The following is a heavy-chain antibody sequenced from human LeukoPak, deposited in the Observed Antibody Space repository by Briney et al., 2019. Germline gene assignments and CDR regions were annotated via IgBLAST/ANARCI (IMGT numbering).Heavy chain of an antibody. CDR3: ARGSVVLSGNYYDSGADY. V-gene: IGHV1-2*02. CDR2: INPYNGDT. D-gene: IGHD1-26*01. Sequence: GASVKVSCKASGYSFINFGLSWVRQAPGQGLEWMGWINPYNGDTNYPQKFQGRVTMTRDTSISTSYMDLSRLTSDDTAVYYCARGSVVLSGNYYDSGADYWGQGTLVTVSS. J-gene: IGHJ4*02. CDR1: GYSFINFG.